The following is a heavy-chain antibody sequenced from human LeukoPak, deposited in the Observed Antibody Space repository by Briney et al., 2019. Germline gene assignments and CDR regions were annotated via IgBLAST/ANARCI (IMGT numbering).Heavy chain of an antibody. Sequence: SETLSLTCTVSGGSISSYYWSWIRQPAGKGLEWIGRIYTSGSTNYNPSLKSRVTMSVDTSKNQFSLKLSSVTAADTAVYYCASGRSSSWWGATNFDYWGQGTLVTVSS. J-gene: IGHJ4*02. CDR3: ASGRSSSWWGATNFDY. CDR1: GGSISSYY. D-gene: IGHD6-13*01. CDR2: IYTSGST. V-gene: IGHV4-4*07.